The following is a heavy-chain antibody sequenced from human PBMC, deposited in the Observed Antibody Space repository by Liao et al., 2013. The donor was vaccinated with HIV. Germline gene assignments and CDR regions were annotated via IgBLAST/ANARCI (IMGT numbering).Heavy chain of an antibody. CDR3: ARDVGGSYSLYYFDY. V-gene: IGHV4-39*07. CDR2: IYYTGSA. D-gene: IGHD1-26*01. Sequence: QLQLQESGPGLVKPSETLSLSCIVSGGSIRGSNYHWAWIRQPPGKGAWNGLGGIYYTGSAFYNPSLKSRVTISVDTSKSQFSLKLSSVTAADTALYYCARDVGGSYSLYYFDYWGRGNPRSPSPQ. CDR1: GGSIRGSNYH. J-gene: IGHJ4*02.